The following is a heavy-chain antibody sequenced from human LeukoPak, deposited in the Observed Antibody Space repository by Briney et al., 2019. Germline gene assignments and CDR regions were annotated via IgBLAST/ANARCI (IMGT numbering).Heavy chain of an antibody. J-gene: IGHJ4*02. Sequence: PGGSLRLSCAASGFTFSSYWMHWVRQAPGKGLVWVSRINSDGSSTRYADSVKGRFTISRDNAKNTLYLQMNSPTAEDTAVYYCARVLVAYCGGDCYSAVDYWGQGTPVTVSS. D-gene: IGHD2-21*02. CDR3: ARVLVAYCGGDCYSAVDY. V-gene: IGHV3-74*01. CDR1: GFTFSSYW. CDR2: INSDGSST.